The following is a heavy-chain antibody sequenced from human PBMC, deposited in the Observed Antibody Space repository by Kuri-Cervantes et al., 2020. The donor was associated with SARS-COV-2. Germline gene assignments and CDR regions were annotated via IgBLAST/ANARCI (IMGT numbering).Heavy chain of an antibody. D-gene: IGHD2-2*01. Sequence: GSLRLSCAVYGGSFNNYYWSWIRQPPGKGLEWIGDINQSGGTNHSPSLKSRVIISTDTSRNQFSLKLRSVTAADTAVYYCARGLVAVVPSPILGLGPHYSSYHLDVWGQGTTVTVSS. CDR3: ARGLVAVVPSPILGLGPHYSSYHLDV. CDR2: INQSGGT. CDR1: GGSFNNYY. J-gene: IGHJ6*02. V-gene: IGHV4-34*01.